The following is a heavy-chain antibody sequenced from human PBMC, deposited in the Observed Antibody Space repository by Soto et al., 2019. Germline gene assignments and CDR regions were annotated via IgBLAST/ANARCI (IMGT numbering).Heavy chain of an antibody. D-gene: IGHD6-19*01. Sequence: EVQLLESGGGLVQPGGSLRLSCAASGFTFSSYAMSWVRQAPGKGLEWVSAISGSGGSTYYADSVKGRFTISRDNSKNTLYLQMNSLRAEDTAVYYCASTSGRYYYYGMDVWGQGTTVTVSS. V-gene: IGHV3-23*01. CDR1: GFTFSSYA. J-gene: IGHJ6*02. CDR2: ISGSGGST. CDR3: ASTSGRYYYYGMDV.